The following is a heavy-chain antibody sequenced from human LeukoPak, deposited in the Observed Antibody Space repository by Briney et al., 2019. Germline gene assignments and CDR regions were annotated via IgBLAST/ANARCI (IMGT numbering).Heavy chain of an antibody. CDR3: ARGTQPRKWTLLRDFDWDWFDP. J-gene: IGHJ5*02. CDR1: GGSISSYY. D-gene: IGHD3-9*01. Sequence: SETLSLTCTVSGGSISSYYWSWIRQPAGKGLEWIGRIYTSGSTNYNPSLMSRVTMSVDTSKNQFSLKLSSVTAADTAVYYCARGTQPRKWTLLRDFDWDWFDPWGQGTLVTVSS. CDR2: IYTSGST. V-gene: IGHV4-4*07.